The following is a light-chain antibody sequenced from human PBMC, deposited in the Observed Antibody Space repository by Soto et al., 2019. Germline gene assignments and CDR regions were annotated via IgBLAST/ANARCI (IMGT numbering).Light chain of an antibody. V-gene: IGLV2-11*01. Sequence: QSALTQPRSVSGSPGQSVTISCTGTSSDVGGYNYVSWYQQHPGKTPKLMIYDVSKWPTGVPDRFAGSKTGNTASLTISGLQAEDEADYFGCSDAGNSLWVFGGGTQLTVL. J-gene: IGLJ3*02. CDR1: SSDVGGYNY. CDR2: DVS. CDR3: CSDAGNSLWV.